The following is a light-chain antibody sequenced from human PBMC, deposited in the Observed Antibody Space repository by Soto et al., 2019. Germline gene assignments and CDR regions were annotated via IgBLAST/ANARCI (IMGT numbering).Light chain of an antibody. CDR2: EVT. Sequence: QSVLAQPASVSGSPGQSITISCTGTSSDVGAYNLVSWYQHLPDKAPKLIISEVTNRPSGVSDRFSGSKSGNTASLTISGLQAEEEADYYCASLTTTNFVFGSGTKVTVL. V-gene: IGLV2-14*01. CDR1: SSDVGAYNL. CDR3: ASLTTTNFV. J-gene: IGLJ1*01.